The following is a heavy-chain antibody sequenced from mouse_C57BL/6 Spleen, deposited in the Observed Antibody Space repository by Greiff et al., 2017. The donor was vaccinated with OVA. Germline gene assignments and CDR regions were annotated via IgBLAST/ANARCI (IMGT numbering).Heavy chain of an antibody. CDR2: ISSGSSTI. CDR3: ARRLWSDGAY. V-gene: IGHV5-17*01. CDR1: GFTFSDYG. Sequence: EVQGVESGGGLVKPGGSRKLSCAASGFTFSDYGMHWVRRAPEKGLEWVTYISSGSSTIYYADTGKGRFTISRDNAKNTLFLQMTSLRSEDTAMYYCARRLWSDGAYWGQGTLVTVSA. J-gene: IGHJ3*01. D-gene: IGHD1-1*02.